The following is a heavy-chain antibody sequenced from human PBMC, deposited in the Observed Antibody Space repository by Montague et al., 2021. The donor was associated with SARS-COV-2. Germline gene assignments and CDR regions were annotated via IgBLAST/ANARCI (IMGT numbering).Heavy chain of an antibody. V-gene: IGHV4-61*02. CDR3: ARESLHLTGYYNDYFDY. CDR1: GGSISSGSYY. Sequence: TLSLTCTVSGGSISSGSYYWNWIRQPAGKGLEWIGRIYTSGSTNYNPSLKSRVTISVDMSKNQFSLKLSSVTVAGTAVYYCARESLHLTGYYNDYFDYWGQGTLVTVSS. D-gene: IGHD3-9*01. J-gene: IGHJ4*02. CDR2: IYTSGST.